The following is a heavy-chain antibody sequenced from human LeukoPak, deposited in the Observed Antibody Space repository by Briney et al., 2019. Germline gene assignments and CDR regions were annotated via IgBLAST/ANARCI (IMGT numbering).Heavy chain of an antibody. D-gene: IGHD4-17*01. V-gene: IGHV3-23*01. Sequence: SGGSLRLSCTASGFNFSGYAMSWVRQAPGKGLEWVSAISGSGGSTYYADSVKGRFTISRDKSKDTLYMQLNSPRAEDTAVYFCAKGQTTVMASDVWGQGTMVSVSS. CDR3: AKGQTTVMASDV. CDR1: GFNFSGYA. CDR2: ISGSGGST. J-gene: IGHJ3*01.